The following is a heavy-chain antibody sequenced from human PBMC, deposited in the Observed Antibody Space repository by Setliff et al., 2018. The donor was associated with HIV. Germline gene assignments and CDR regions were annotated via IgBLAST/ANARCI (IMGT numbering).Heavy chain of an antibody. D-gene: IGHD2-2*01. J-gene: IGHJ5*02. CDR2: IYYSGGT. CDR1: GGSISSSSYY. CDR3: ARVVVPAAIKRGRDWFDP. V-gene: IGHV4-39*07. Sequence: PSETLSLTCTVSGGSISSSSYYWGWIRQPPGKGLEWIGSIYYSGGTYYNPSLKSRVTISGDTSKTQFSLSLSSVTAADTAVYYCARVVVPAAIKRGRDWFDPWGQGTLVTVSS.